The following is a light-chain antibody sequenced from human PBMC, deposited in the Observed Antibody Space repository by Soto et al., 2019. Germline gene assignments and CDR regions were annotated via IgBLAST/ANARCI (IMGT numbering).Light chain of an antibody. CDR2: GAS. J-gene: IGKJ3*01. CDR1: HSVSSN. Sequence: EIVMTQSPATLSVSPGERATLSCRASHSVSSNLAWYQQKPGQAPRLLIYGASTRATDIPARFSGSGSGTEFTLTIRSLQSEDFAVYHCQQYNNWPFTFGPGTKVDIK. V-gene: IGKV3-15*01. CDR3: QQYNNWPFT.